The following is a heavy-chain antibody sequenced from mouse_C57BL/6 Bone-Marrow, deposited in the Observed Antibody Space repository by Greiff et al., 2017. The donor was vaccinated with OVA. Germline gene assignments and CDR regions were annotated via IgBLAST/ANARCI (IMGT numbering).Heavy chain of an antibody. V-gene: IGHV1-82*01. CDR1: GYAFSSSW. J-gene: IGHJ2*01. CDR3: ARRTAQDIFDY. D-gene: IGHD3-2*02. CDR2: LYPGDGDT. Sequence: VQLQPSGPELVKPGASVKISCKASGYAFSSSWMNWVKQRPGKGLEWIGLLYPGDGDTNYNGKFKVKATLTADKSSSTAYMKLSCLTSEDSAVYVCARRTAQDIFDYWGQGTTLTVSS.